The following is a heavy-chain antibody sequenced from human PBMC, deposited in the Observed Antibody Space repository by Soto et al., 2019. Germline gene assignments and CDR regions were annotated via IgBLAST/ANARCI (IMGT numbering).Heavy chain of an antibody. J-gene: IGHJ6*02. Sequence: GGSLRLSCAASGFTFSSYAMSWVRQAPGKGLEWVSAISGSGGSTYYADSVKGRFTISRDNSKNTLYLQMNSLRAEDTAVYYCAKGGLEASYYYYGMDVWGQGTTVTVSS. D-gene: IGHD3-16*01. V-gene: IGHV3-23*01. CDR1: GFTFSSYA. CDR2: ISGSGGST. CDR3: AKGGLEASYYYYGMDV.